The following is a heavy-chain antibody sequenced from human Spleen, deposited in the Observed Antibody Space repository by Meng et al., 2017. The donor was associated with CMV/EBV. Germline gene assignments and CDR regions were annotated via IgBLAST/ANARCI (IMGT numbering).Heavy chain of an antibody. CDR3: ARGAKYDFWSGYFGDY. CDR1: GFTFTDYY. D-gene: IGHD3-3*01. V-gene: IGHV3-11*04. J-gene: IGHJ4*03. CDR2: VSRSGTTI. Sequence: GESLKISCAASGFTFTDYYMSWIRQAPGKGLEWISYVSRSGTTIYYADSVRGRFTISRDNANDTVYLQMNSLTAGDTAVYYCARGAKYDFWSGYFGDYWGQGTTVTVSS.